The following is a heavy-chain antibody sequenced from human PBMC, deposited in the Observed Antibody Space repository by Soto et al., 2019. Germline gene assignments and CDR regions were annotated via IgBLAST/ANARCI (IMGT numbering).Heavy chain of an antibody. D-gene: IGHD5-18*01. J-gene: IGHJ4*02. CDR2: ITTSTNYI. V-gene: IGHV3-21*01. CDR3: ASSRGYRFHY. Sequence: EVQLVESGGGLVKPGGSLRLSCAASAVTFSSYSMNWVSQAPGKGLEWVSSITTSTNYIYYADSVKGRFTISRDNAKNSLYLQMNSLRAEDTAVYYCASSRGYRFHYWGQGTLVTVSS. CDR1: AVTFSSYS.